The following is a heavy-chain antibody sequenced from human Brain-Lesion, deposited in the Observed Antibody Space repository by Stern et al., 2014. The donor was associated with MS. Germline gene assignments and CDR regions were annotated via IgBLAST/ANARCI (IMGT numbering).Heavy chain of an antibody. J-gene: IGHJ4*02. D-gene: IGHD6-6*01. V-gene: IGHV5-51*01. CDR1: GYRFTSNW. CDR2: IWPGDSDA. Sequence: VQLVESGAEVKKPGESLKISCKGSGYRFTSNWIGWVLQMPGKALEWMVIIWPGDSDARYSPSFQGQVTISADKSISTAYLQWSSLQASDTAMYYCARRGDSSSSGFDYWGQGTLVIVSS. CDR3: ARRGDSSSSGFDY.